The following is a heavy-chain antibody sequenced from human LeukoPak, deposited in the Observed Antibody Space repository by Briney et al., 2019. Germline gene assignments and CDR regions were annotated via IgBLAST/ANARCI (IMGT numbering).Heavy chain of an antibody. D-gene: IGHD1-26*01. CDR3: ARQWDYGMDA. CDR1: GFYFSSSW. Sequence: GESLQISCQGSGFYFSSSWIGWVRQMPGKGLEWMGVIYPGDSDTRYSPSFQGQVTISADKSISTAYLQWSSLKASDTAMYYCARQWDYGMDAWGQGTTVTVSS. V-gene: IGHV5-51*01. CDR2: IYPGDSDT. J-gene: IGHJ6*02.